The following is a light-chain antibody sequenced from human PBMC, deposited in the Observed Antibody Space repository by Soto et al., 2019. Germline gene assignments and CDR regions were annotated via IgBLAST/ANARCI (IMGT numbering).Light chain of an antibody. J-gene: IGKJ1*01. V-gene: IGKV1-9*01. CDR1: QGISSF. CDR3: QQVKSYAWT. Sequence: DIQLTQSPSFLSASVGDRVTIPCRASQGISSFLAWYQQKPGKAPKLLIYAASTFQSGVPSRLSGSGSGTEFTLTISSLQPEDFATDYCQQVKSYAWTFGQGTKVEIK. CDR2: AAS.